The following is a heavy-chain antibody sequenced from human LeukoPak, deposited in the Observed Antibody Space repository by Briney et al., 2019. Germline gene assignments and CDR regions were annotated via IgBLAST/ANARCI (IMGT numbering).Heavy chain of an antibody. Sequence: ASVRVSCKASGYTFGSYDINWVRKATGQGLEWMGWMNPGSGNTGYAQRFQGRVTMTRDTSTNTAYMELSGLRPEDTAIYYCARLCETAAYYYTSGYYLPGYWGQGTLVTVDS. CDR1: GYTFGSYD. J-gene: IGHJ4*02. V-gene: IGHV1-8*02. CDR2: MNPGSGNT. D-gene: IGHD3-22*01. CDR3: ARLCETAAYYYTSGYYLPGY.